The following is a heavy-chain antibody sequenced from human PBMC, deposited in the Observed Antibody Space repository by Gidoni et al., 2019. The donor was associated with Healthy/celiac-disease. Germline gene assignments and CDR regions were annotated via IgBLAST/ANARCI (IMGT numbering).Heavy chain of an antibody. CDR2: IWYDGSNK. V-gene: IGHV3-33*01. Sequence: QVQLVESGGGVVQPGRSLRLSCAASGFTFSSYGMHWVRQAPGKGLEWVAVIWYDGSNKYYADSVKGRFTISRDNSKNTLYLQMNSLRAEDTAVYYCARDTDITIFWYYGMDVWGQGTTVTVSS. CDR3: ARDTDITIFWYYGMDV. J-gene: IGHJ6*02. D-gene: IGHD3-9*01. CDR1: GFTFSSYG.